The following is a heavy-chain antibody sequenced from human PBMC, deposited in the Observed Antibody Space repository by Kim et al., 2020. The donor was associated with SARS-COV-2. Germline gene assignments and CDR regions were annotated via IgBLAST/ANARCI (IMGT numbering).Heavy chain of an antibody. CDR1: GGSISSYY. J-gene: IGHJ5*01. CDR2: IYYSGNT. Sequence: SETLSLTCTVSGGSISSYYWSWIRQPPGKGLEWIGYIYYSGNTNYNPSLRSRVTISLDTSKNQFSLKLSSVTAADSAVYYCARDSGTYCSGGSCYPNWF. CDR3: ARDSGTYCSGGSCYPNWF. D-gene: IGHD2-15*01. V-gene: IGHV4-59*01.